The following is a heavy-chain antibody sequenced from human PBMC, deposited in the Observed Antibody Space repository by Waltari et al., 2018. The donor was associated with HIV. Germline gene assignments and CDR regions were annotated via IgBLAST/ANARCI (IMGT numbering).Heavy chain of an antibody. CDR2: ITYDGSNK. CDR3: AKDGYTPTYFDY. J-gene: IGHJ4*02. CDR1: GFTFSSYG. V-gene: IGHV3-30*02. D-gene: IGHD1-1*01. Sequence: QVQLVESGVDVVQPGGSLRLSCAVSGFTFSSYGMHWVRQAPGKGLELMSFITYDGSNKYYADSVKGRFTISRDSSKNTLYLQMNGLRSEDTAVYYCAKDGYTPTYFDYWGQGTLVTVSS.